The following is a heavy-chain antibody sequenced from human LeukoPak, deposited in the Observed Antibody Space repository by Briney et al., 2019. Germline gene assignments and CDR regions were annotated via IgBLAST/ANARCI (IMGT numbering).Heavy chain of an antibody. D-gene: IGHD2-15*01. Sequence: GGSLRLPCVASGFTFSSYWMHWVRQDPRKGLVWVSRISGDGRNINYADSVRGRFTISRDNAKNTLCLQMNTLRVEDTAVYYCARDVWGGGYFDLWGRGTLVTVSS. J-gene: IGHJ2*01. CDR1: GFTFSSYW. CDR3: ARDVWGGGYFDL. V-gene: IGHV3-74*01. CDR2: ISGDGRNI.